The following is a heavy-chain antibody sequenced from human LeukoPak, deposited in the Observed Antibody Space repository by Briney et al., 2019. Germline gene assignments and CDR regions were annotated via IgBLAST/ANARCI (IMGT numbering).Heavy chain of an antibody. CDR2: ISAYNGNT. D-gene: IGHD6-13*01. V-gene: IGHV1-18*01. CDR1: GYTFTSYG. J-gene: IGHJ6*03. CDR3: ARSIAAAGTPPYRTIYYYYYMDV. Sequence: ASVKVSCKASGYTFTSYGISWVRQAPGQGLEWMGWISAYNGNTNYAQKLQGRVTMTTDTSTSTAYMELRSLRSDDTAVYYCARSIAAAGTPPYRTIYYYYYMDVWGKGTTVTVSS.